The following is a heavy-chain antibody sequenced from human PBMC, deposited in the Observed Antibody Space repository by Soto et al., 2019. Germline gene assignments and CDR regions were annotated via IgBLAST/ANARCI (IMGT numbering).Heavy chain of an antibody. Sequence: PSETLSLTCTVSGGSISSYYWSWIRQPPGKGLEWIGYIYYSGSTNYNPSLKSRVTISVDTSKNQFSLKLSSVTAADTAVYYCARVSGISRIDYWGQGTLVTVSS. V-gene: IGHV4-59*12. J-gene: IGHJ4*02. CDR3: ARVSGISRIDY. D-gene: IGHD3-10*01. CDR2: IYYSGST. CDR1: GGSISSYY.